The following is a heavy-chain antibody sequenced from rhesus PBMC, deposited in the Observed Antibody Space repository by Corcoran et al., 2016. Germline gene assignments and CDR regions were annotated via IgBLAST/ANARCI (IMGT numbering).Heavy chain of an antibody. CDR2: IYGSGGGT. J-gene: IGHJ4*01. Sequence: QVQLQESGPGLVKPSETLSLTCAVSGGSISSGYYYWSWIRQPPGKGLEWIGYIYGSGGGTNYNPSLKNRFTISIYTAKSQFSLKLSSVTAADTAVYYCARDLSGSYPYFDYWGQGVLVTVSS. CDR3: ARDLSGSYPYFDY. V-gene: IGHV4-106*01. CDR1: GGSISSGYYY. D-gene: IGHD1-44*02.